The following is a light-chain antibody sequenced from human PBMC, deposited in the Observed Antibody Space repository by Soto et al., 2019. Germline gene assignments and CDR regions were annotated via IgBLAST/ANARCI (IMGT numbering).Light chain of an antibody. Sequence: QSVLTQPPSVSGAPGQRVTISCTGNSSNIGAGYDVHWYQQLPGKAPKLLIFGNSHRPSGVPDRFFGSKSGTSAFLAITGLQAEDEADYYCQSYDRSLSGSVFGGGTKVTVL. J-gene: IGLJ3*02. V-gene: IGLV1-40*01. CDR1: SSNIGAGYD. CDR3: QSYDRSLSGSV. CDR2: GNS.